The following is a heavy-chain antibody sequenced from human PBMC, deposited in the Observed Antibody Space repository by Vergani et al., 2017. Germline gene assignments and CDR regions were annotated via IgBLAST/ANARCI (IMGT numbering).Heavy chain of an antibody. D-gene: IGHD4-17*01. J-gene: IGHJ6*03. CDR1: GFTFSSYS. CDR2: ISSSSSYI. V-gene: IGHV3-21*01. CDR3: ARAPTTNGDYTTYYYMDV. Sequence: AQLVESGGGLVKPGGSLRLSCAASGFTFSSYSMNWVRQAPGKGLEWVSSISSSSSYIYYADSVKGRFTISRDNAKNSLYLQMNSLRAEDTAVYYCARAPTTNGDYTTYYYMDVWGKGTTVTVSS.